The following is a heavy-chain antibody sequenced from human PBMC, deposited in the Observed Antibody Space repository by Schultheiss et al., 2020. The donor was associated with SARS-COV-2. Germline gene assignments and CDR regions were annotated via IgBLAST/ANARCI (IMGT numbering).Heavy chain of an antibody. Sequence: SQTLSLTCTVSGGSVSSGNYYWSWIRQPPNKGLEWIGYIYYRGSTKYNPSLKSRATISVDTAKNQVSLKLRSMTAADTAVYYCAKGRPGDVDYYYAMDVWGPGATVTVSS. J-gene: IGHJ6*02. CDR3: AKGRPGDVDYYYAMDV. CDR2: IYYRGST. D-gene: IGHD1-26*01. V-gene: IGHV4-61*01. CDR1: GGSVSSGNYY.